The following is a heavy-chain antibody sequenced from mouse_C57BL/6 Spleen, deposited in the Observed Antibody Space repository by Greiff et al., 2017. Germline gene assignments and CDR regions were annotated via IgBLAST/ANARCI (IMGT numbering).Heavy chain of an antibody. V-gene: IGHV1-54*01. J-gene: IGHJ2*01. CDR2: INPGSGGT. CDR3: ARGFLY. CDR1: GYAFTNYL. Sequence: VKLMESGAELVRPGTSVKVSCKASGYAFTNYLIEWVKQRPGQGLEWIGVINPGSGGTNYNEKFKGKATLTADKSSSTAYMQLSSLTSEDSAVYFCARGFLYWGQGTTLTVSS.